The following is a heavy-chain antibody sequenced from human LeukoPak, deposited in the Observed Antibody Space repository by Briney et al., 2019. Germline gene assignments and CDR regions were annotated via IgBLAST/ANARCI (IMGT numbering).Heavy chain of an antibody. Sequence: SETLSLTCTVSGGSINSYYWSWIRQPPGKGLEWIGYIYYSGSTNYNPSLKSRVTISVDTSKNQFSLKLSSVTAADTAVYYCAAAPRYYYSMDVWGQGTTVTVSS. D-gene: IGHD6-25*01. CDR1: GGSINSYY. CDR2: IYYSGST. CDR3: AAAPRYYYSMDV. V-gene: IGHV4-59*01. J-gene: IGHJ6*02.